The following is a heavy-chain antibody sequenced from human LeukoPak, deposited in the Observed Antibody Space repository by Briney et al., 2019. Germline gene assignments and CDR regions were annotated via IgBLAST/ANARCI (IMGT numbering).Heavy chain of an antibody. CDR3: ARDAFRGYMGV. CDR1: GGSISSGGYY. J-gene: IGHJ6*03. Sequence: SQTLSLTCTVSGGSISSGGYYWSWIRQPPGKGLEWIGYIYHSGSTYYNPSLKSRVTISVDRSKNQFSLKLSSVTAADTAVYYCARDAFRGYMGVWGKGTTVTVSS. CDR2: IYHSGST. V-gene: IGHV4-30-2*01. D-gene: IGHD3-10*01.